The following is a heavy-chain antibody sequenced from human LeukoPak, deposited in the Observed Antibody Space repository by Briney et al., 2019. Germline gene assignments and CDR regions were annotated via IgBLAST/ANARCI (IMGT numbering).Heavy chain of an antibody. J-gene: IGHJ5*01. D-gene: IGHD3-10*01. V-gene: IGHV1-8*01. Sequence: ASVKVSCKASGYTFTSYDINWVRQATGQGLEWMGWMNPNSGNTGYAQKFQGRVTMTRNTSISTAYMELSSLRSEDTAVYYCARGGTMVRGVIIRYWFDSGGQGTLVTVS. CDR2: MNPNSGNT. CDR1: GYTFTSYD. CDR3: ARGGTMVRGVIIRYWFDS.